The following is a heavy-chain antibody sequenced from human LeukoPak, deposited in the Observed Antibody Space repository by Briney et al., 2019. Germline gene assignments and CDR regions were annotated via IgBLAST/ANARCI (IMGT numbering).Heavy chain of an antibody. J-gene: IGHJ3*01. CDR3: ARCQIAAAGTDPFDV. Sequence: GGSLRLSCAASGFTFSAYAMTWVRQAPGKGLEWVSAFSATDGSTQYADSVKGRFTISRDSTTNTLFLQMNSLRAEDTAVYYCARCQIAAAGTDPFDVWGQGTMVTVSS. CDR1: GFTFSAYA. D-gene: IGHD6-13*01. CDR2: FSATDGST. V-gene: IGHV3-23*01.